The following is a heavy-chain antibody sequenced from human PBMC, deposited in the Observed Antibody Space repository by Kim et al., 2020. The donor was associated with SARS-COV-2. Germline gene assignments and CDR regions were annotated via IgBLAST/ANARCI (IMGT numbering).Heavy chain of an antibody. J-gene: IGHJ3*02. D-gene: IGHD5-18*01. CDR3: ARTRYSATAFDI. CDR2: INSDGSTR. Sequence: GGSLRLSCAASGFSFSSYWIHWVRQAPGKGLVWVSRINSDGSTRNYADSVKGRFTISRDNAKNTVYLQMNSLRAEDTAVYYCARTRYSATAFDIWGQRTMVTVSS. CDR1: GFSFSSYW. V-gene: IGHV3-74*01.